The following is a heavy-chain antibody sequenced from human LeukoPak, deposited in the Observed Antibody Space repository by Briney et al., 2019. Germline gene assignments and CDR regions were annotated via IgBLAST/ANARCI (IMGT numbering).Heavy chain of an antibody. CDR1: GGSFINLP. CDR3: TMNYYYDMDV. Sequence: GSSVKVSCKSSGGSFINLPISWVRQAHGQGHVWLGGIIPSFITAHYSHKFQGRVTITADESTGTAYIHLTSLKSDDTAVYYCTMNYYYDMDVWGKGTTVTVSS. CDR2: IIPSFITA. D-gene: IGHD3-10*01. V-gene: IGHV1-69*01. J-gene: IGHJ6*03.